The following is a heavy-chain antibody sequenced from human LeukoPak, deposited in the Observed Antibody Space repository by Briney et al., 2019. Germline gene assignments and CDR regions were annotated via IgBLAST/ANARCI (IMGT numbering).Heavy chain of an antibody. CDR3: ARSSNSYGMDV. Sequence: GGSLRLSCAASGFTFSDYYMSWIRQAPGKGLEWVSYISSSGSTIYYADSVKGRFTISRDNAKNSLYLQMSSLRADDTAEYYCARSSNSYGMDVWGQGTTVTVSS. CDR1: GFTFSDYY. V-gene: IGHV3-11*01. CDR2: ISSSGSTI. J-gene: IGHJ6*02. D-gene: IGHD6-13*01.